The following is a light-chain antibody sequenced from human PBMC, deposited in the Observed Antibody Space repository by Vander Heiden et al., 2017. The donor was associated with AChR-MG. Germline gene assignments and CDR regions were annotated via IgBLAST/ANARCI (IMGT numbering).Light chain of an antibody. CDR3: QAWDGNTVV. CDR1: KLGNKY. Sequence: SFEMTQPPSVSVSPGQTVNITCSGDKLGNKYIYWYRQKSGQSPVLVLFRDTKRPSGIPERFSGANSGSTATLTISETQANDEADYSCQAWDGNTVVFGGGTKLTVL. J-gene: IGLJ3*02. CDR2: RDT. V-gene: IGLV3-1*01.